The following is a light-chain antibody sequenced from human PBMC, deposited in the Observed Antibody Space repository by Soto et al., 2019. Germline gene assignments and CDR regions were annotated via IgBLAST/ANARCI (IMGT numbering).Light chain of an antibody. CDR1: GSDVGNYNY. CDR3: CSYGATYTYV. V-gene: IGLV2-11*01. CDR2: DVT. J-gene: IGLJ1*01. Sequence: QSVLTQHRSVSGSPGQSVTISCTGTGSDVGNYNYVSWFQQHPGKAPKLMIYDVTKRPSGVPDRFSGSKSGNTASLTISGLQAEDEADYYCCSYGATYTYVFGTGTKVTVL.